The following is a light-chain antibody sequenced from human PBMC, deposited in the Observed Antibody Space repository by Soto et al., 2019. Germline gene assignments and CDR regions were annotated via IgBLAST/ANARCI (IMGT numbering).Light chain of an antibody. CDR2: DVS. J-gene: IGKJ3*01. CDR3: QQRSNRPRFT. Sequence: EILLTQSPSTLSLSPGERATLSCRASQSVDNYLAWYQQKPGQAPRLLLYDVSNRATGTPARFSGSGSGTDLTLSISSLEPEDFAVYYCQQRSNRPRFTFGPGTKVDIK. CDR1: QSVDNY. V-gene: IGKV3-11*01.